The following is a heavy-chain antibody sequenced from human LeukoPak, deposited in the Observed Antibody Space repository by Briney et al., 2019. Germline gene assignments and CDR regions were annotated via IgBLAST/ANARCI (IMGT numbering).Heavy chain of an antibody. CDR2: INPNSGGT. CDR1: GYSFTGYY. Sequence: AASVKVSCKASGYSFTGYYMHWVRQAPGQGLEWMGWINPNSGGTNYAQKFQGRVTMTRETSISTAYMELSRLRSDDTAVYYCARVAYYYDSSGSLGFDYWGQGTLVTVSS. V-gene: IGHV1-2*02. CDR3: ARVAYYYDSSGSLGFDY. D-gene: IGHD3-22*01. J-gene: IGHJ4*02.